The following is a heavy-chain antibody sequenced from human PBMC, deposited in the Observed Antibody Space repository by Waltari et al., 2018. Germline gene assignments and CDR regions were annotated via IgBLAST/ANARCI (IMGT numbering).Heavy chain of an antibody. J-gene: IGHJ6*02. V-gene: IGHV1-69*02. Sequence: QVQLVQSGAEVKTPGSSVKVSCQVSGNPFSSHTISWVRQAPGQGLEWMGRIIPILGIEDYAQKFQGRVTITADKSTNTAYMELSSLRSEDTAVYYCAAATKSYGLDVWGLGTTVTVSS. CDR2: IIPILGIE. CDR1: GNPFSSHT. CDR3: AAATKSYGLDV. D-gene: IGHD2-8*01.